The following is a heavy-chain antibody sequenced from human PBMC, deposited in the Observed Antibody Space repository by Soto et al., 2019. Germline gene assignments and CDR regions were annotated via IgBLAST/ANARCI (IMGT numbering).Heavy chain of an antibody. Sequence: SVKVSCKASGGTFSSYAISWVRQAPGQGLEWMGGIIPIFGTANYAQKFQGRVTITADKSTSTAYMELSSLRSEDTAVYYCAMGAAYYYDSSGYYNFDYWGQGTLVTVSS. V-gene: IGHV1-69*06. CDR2: IIPIFGTA. CDR1: GGTFSSYA. J-gene: IGHJ4*02. CDR3: AMGAAYYYDSSGYYNFDY. D-gene: IGHD3-22*01.